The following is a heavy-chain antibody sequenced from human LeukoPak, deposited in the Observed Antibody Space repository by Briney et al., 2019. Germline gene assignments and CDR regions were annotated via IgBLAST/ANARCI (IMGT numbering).Heavy chain of an antibody. CDR1: GLTFNNAW. J-gene: IGHJ4*02. CDR3: ARDLNDYYSYYFDY. Sequence: PGGSLRLSCAASGLTFNNAWMSWVRQAPGKGLEWVGRIKSKAEGGTTHYAAPVKGRFTISTADSKNTMYLEMNSLRAEDSAVYFCARDLNDYYSYYFDYWGQGTLVTVSS. D-gene: IGHD3-22*01. CDR2: IKSKAEGGTT. V-gene: IGHV3-15*01.